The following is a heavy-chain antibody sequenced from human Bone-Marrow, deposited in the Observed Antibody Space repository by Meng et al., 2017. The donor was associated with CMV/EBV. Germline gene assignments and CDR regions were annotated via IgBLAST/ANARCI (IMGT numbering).Heavy chain of an antibody. D-gene: IGHD3-10*01. Sequence: ASVKVSCKTSGYTFRTYYIHWVRQVSGQGLEWMGIINPTGGKTRYAQKFQDRIIMTTDTSTSTVYMELSSLRSEDTALYYCTRAGRGVPGDFDYCGQGTLVTVSS. CDR3: TRAGRGVPGDFDY. J-gene: IGHJ4*02. V-gene: IGHV1-46*01. CDR2: INPTGGKT. CDR1: GYTFRTYY.